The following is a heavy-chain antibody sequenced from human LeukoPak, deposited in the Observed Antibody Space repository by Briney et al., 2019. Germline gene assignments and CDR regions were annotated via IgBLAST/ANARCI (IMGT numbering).Heavy chain of an antibody. CDR1: GGSISSYY. J-gene: IGHJ4*02. D-gene: IGHD2/OR15-2a*01. CDR2: ISDIVSI. CDR3: AGHHTRNTVDF. Sequence: PSETLSLTCTVSGGSISSYYWSWILQPPGKGLEWIAYISDIVSINYNPSLKSRVTIPLDPSKNQFSLKLSPVTAADTAVYYCAGHHTRNTVDFSGQGTLVTVSS. V-gene: IGHV4-59*08.